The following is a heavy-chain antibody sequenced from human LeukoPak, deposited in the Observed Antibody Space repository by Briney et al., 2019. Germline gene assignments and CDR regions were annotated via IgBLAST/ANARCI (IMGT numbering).Heavy chain of an antibody. D-gene: IGHD5-12*01. CDR2: IGTTGDT. CDR3: ARALRGYDPVFDH. CDR1: GFTFRNYD. V-gene: IGHV3-13*01. J-gene: IGHJ4*02. Sequence: GGSLRLSCAASGFTFRNYDMPWVRQGTGKGLKGFSGIGTTGDTYYPGSVKGRFTISREDARNSLYLQMHSLKAEDTAVYYCARALRGYDPVFDHWGQGTLVTVSS.